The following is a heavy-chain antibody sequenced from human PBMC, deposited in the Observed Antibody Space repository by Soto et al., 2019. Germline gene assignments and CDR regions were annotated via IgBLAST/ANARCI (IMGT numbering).Heavy chain of an antibody. CDR3: ARGSGYSYGYHYYYGMDV. CDR1: GGTFSSYA. J-gene: IGHJ6*02. D-gene: IGHD5-18*01. V-gene: IGHV1-69*13. Sequence: SVKVSCKASGGTFSSYAISWVRQAPGQGLEWMGGIIPIFGTANYAQKFQGRVTITADESTSTAYMELSSLRSEDTAVYYCARGSGYSYGYHYYYGMDVWGQGTTVTVSS. CDR2: IIPIFGTA.